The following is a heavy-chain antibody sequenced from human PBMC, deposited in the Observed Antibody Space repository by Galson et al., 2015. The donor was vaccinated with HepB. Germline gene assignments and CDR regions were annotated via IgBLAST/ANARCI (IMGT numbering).Heavy chain of an antibody. Sequence: SVKVSCKASGYTFTSYYMHWVRQAPGQGLEWMGIINPSGGSTSYAQKFQGRVTMTRDTSTSTVYMELSSLRSEDTAVYYCASPATVATPGEVYYYYGMDVWGQGTTVTVSS. CDR2: INPSGGST. D-gene: IGHD4-23*01. J-gene: IGHJ6*02. CDR1: GYTFTSYY. CDR3: ASPATVATPGEVYYYYGMDV. V-gene: IGHV1-46*03.